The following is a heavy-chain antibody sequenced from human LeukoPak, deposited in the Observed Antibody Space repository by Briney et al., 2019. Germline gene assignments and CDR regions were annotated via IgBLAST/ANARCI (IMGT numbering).Heavy chain of an antibody. CDR3: ARRVSMVRGVIIRIRTSDI. V-gene: IGHV4-39*01. CDR1: GASVSSSSYY. J-gene: IGHJ3*02. CDR2: IYYSGST. D-gene: IGHD3-10*01. Sequence: SETLSLTCTVSGASVSSSSYYWGWIRQPPGKGLEWIGTIYYSGSTYYNPSLKSRVTISVDSSKNQFFLKLSSVTAADTAVYYCARRVSMVRGVIIRIRTSDIWGQGTMVTVSS.